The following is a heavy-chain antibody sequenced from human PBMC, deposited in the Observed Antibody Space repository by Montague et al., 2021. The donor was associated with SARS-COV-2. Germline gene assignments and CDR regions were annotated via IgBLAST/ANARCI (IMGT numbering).Heavy chain of an antibody. J-gene: IGHJ6*02. Sequence: SETLSLTCTVSGYSISDGYYWVWIRQPPGKGLEWIGNIFQSGTTYYNPSLERRSTMSVDTSKNQFSLKLSSVTAADTAVYYCAREHWENYYDFWSGTNLASDHPYYGMDVGGQGTTVTVSS. CDR1: GYSISDGYY. D-gene: IGHD3-3*01. V-gene: IGHV4-38-2*02. CDR3: AREHWENYYDFWSGTNLASDHPYYGMDV. CDR2: IFQSGTT.